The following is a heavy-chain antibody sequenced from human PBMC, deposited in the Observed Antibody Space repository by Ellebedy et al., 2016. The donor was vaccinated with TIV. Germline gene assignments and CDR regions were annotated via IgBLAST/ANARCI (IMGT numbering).Heavy chain of an antibody. V-gene: IGHV3-30*18. CDR1: GFTLSDYW. Sequence: GESLKISCAASGFTLSDYWMNWVRQARGKGLEWVSVIANDESGRHYADSVKGRFTISRDNSKNTLDLQMNSLRVEDTAVYYCVKGGYDRSGYYAPPVECWGQGTLVTVSS. J-gene: IGHJ4*02. CDR3: VKGGYDRSGYYAPPVEC. CDR2: IANDESGR. D-gene: IGHD3-22*01.